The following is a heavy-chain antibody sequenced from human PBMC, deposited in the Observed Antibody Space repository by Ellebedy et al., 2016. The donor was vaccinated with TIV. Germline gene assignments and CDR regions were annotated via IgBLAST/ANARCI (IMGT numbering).Heavy chain of an antibody. D-gene: IGHD3-22*01. CDR3: ARGYYYDSSGVAGY. V-gene: IGHV4-34*01. CDR2: INHSGRT. Sequence: SETLSLXXAVYGGSFSGYYWSWIRQPPGKGLEWIGEINHSGRTNYNPSLESRVTISVDTSKNQCSLKLSSVTAADTAVYYCARGYYYDSSGVAGYWGQGTLVTVSS. J-gene: IGHJ4*02. CDR1: GGSFSGYY.